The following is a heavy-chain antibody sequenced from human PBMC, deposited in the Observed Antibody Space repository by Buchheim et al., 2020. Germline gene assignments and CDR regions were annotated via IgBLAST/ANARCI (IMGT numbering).Heavy chain of an antibody. CDR2: IIPILGIA. CDR3: ASHGSYYGADWYFDL. Sequence: QVQLVQSGAEVKKPGSSVKVSCKASGGTFSSYTISWVRQAPGQGLEWMGRIIPILGIANYAQKFQGRVTITADKSTSIADMELSSLRSEDTAVYYCASHGSYYGADWYFDLWGRGTL. CDR1: GGTFSSYT. J-gene: IGHJ2*01. D-gene: IGHD1-26*01. V-gene: IGHV1-69*02.